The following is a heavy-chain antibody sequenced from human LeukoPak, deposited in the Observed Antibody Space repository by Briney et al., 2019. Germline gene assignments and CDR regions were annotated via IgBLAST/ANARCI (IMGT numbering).Heavy chain of an antibody. CDR3: ASCSGWGLYYYYYMDV. CDR2: IYYSGST. V-gene: IGHV4-39*07. CDR1: GGSISSSSYY. J-gene: IGHJ6*03. D-gene: IGHD6-19*01. Sequence: ASETLSLTCTVSGGSISSSSYYWGWIRQPPGKGLEWIGSIYYSGSTYYNPSLKSRVTISVDTSKNQFSLKLSSVTAADTAVYYCASCSGWGLYYYYYMDVWGKGTTVTVSS.